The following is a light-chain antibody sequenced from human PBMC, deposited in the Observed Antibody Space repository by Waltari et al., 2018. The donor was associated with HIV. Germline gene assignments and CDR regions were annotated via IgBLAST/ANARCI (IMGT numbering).Light chain of an antibody. J-gene: IGLJ2*01. V-gene: IGLV1-40*01. CDR2: GNK. Sequence: QSVLTQPPSVSGAPGPRVPISWTGGSPHIGADYDVHWDQQIPGTAPKLLISGNKNRPSGFPDRFSASKSGASASLAITGLQAEDEADYFCQSYDRSLSASVVFGGGTKLTVL. CDR1: SPHIGADYD. CDR3: QSYDRSLSASVV.